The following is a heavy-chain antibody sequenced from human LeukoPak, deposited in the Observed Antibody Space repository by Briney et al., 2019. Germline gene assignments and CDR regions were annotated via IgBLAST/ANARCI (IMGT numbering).Heavy chain of an antibody. CDR1: GFTFSSYS. J-gene: IGHJ4*02. V-gene: IGHV3-21*01. CDR2: ISSSSSYI. Sequence: GGSLILSCAASGFTFSSYSMNWVRQAPGKGREWVSSISSSSSYIYYADSVKGRFTISRDNAKNSLYLQMNSLRAEDTAVYYCARDSYYYDSSGHDYWGQGTLVTVSS. CDR3: ARDSYYYDSSGHDY. D-gene: IGHD3-22*01.